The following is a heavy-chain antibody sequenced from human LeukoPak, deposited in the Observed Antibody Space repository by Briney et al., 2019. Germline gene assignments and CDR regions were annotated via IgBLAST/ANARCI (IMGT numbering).Heavy chain of an antibody. V-gene: IGHV1-18*01. CDR2: ISAYNGNT. CDR1: GYTFTTSG. J-gene: IGHJ4*02. D-gene: IGHD4-11*01. Sequence: ASVKVSYKASGYTFTTSGFSWVRQAPGQGLEWMGWISAYNGNTVYAQKLQDRVTMTTDTSTSTAYMELRSLRSDDTAMYYCARDEDYKVDYWGQGTLVTVSS. CDR3: ARDEDYKVDY.